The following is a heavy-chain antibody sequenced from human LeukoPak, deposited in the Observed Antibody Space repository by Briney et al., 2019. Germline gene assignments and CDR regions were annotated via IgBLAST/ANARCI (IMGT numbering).Heavy chain of an antibody. Sequence: AGGSLRLSCAASGFPFNTYALHWVRQAPGKGLEYVSAISGNGGSTYYANSVKGRFTISRDNSRNTVYLQMGSLRAEDMAVYYCARGHSYSYDYWGQGTLVTVSS. CDR2: ISGNGGST. CDR1: GFPFNTYA. D-gene: IGHD5-18*01. J-gene: IGHJ4*02. CDR3: ARGHSYSYDY. V-gene: IGHV3-64*01.